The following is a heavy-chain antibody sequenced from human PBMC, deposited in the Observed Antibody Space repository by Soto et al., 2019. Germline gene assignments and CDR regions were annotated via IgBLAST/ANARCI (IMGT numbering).Heavy chain of an antibody. J-gene: IGHJ4*02. CDR3: ARDIRGGVGVPCLGC. CDR2: INAGNGNT. V-gene: IGHV1-3*01. D-gene: IGHD3-16*01. CDR1: GYTFTSYA. Sequence: QVQLVQSGAEVKKPGASVKVSCKASGYTFTSYAMHWVRQAPGQRLEWMGWINAGNGNTKYSQKFQGRVTITRDTSASTAYMERRSRRAEDTAVYYGARDIRGGVGVPCLGCWGQGTLVTVSS.